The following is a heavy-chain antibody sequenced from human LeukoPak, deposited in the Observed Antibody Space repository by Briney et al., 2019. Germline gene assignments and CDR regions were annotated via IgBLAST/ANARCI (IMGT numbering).Heavy chain of an antibody. V-gene: IGHV3-74*01. CDR3: AKDRLTGLRPGKIFDY. D-gene: IGHD5-12*01. J-gene: IGHJ4*02. CDR1: GFTFSSYW. CDR2: INSDGSRT. Sequence: PGGSLRLSCAASGFTFSSYWMHWVRQAPGKGLVWVSRINSDGSRTSYAASVKGRFTISRDNAKNTLYLQMNSLRAEDTAVYYCAKDRLTGLRPGKIFDYWGQGTLVTVSS.